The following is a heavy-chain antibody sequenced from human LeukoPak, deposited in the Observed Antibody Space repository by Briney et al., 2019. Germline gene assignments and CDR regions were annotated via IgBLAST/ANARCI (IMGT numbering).Heavy chain of an antibody. CDR2: INAGNGNT. J-gene: IGHJ1*01. Sequence: GASVKVSCKASGYTFTCCAMHWVRQAPGQRLEWMGWINAGNGNTKYSQEFQGRVTITRDTSASTAYMELSSLRSEDMAVYYCARGERRQLVGSSEKYFQHWGQGTLVTVPS. V-gene: IGHV1-3*03. CDR3: ARGERRQLVGSSEKYFQH. CDR1: GYTFTCCA. D-gene: IGHD6-13*01.